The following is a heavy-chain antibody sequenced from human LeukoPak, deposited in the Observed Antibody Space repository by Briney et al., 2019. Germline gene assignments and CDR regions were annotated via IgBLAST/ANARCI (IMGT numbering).Heavy chain of an antibody. J-gene: IGHJ4*02. CDR1: GITFSSYG. D-gene: IGHD4-23*01. CDR3: AKDPTAGWGYGGNRHYFDY. V-gene: IGHV3-30*18. Sequence: GRSLRLSCAPSGITFSSYGMHWVRQAPGKGLEWVAAISSDGSNKYYADSVKGRFTISRDNSKNTLYLQMNSLRAEETAVYYCAKDPTAGWGYGGNRHYFDYWGQGTLVTVSS. CDR2: ISSDGSNK.